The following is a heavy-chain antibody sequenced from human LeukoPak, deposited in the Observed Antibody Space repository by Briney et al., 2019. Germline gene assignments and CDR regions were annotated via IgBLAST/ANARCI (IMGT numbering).Heavy chain of an antibody. Sequence: ASVKVSCKASGGTFNNYVISWVRQAPGQGLEWMGWINPNSGGTNYAQKFQGRVTMTRDTSISTAYMELSRLRSDDTAVYYCARETKWLQLWYFDYWGQGTLVTVSS. CDR3: ARETKWLQLWYFDY. CDR2: INPNSGGT. V-gene: IGHV1-2*02. D-gene: IGHD5-18*01. J-gene: IGHJ4*02. CDR1: GGTFNNYV.